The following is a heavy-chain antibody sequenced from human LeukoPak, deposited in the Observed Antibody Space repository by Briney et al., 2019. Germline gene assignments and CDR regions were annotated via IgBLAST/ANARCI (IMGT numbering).Heavy chain of an antibody. V-gene: IGHV3-30*02. CDR2: IRYDGSNK. CDR1: GFTFSSYV. D-gene: IGHD3-22*01. Sequence: GGSLRLSCAASGFTFSSYVMHWVRQAPGKGLEWVAFIRYDGSNKYYADSVKGRFTISRDNGKSSLYLQMNSLRAEDTAVYYCARGVYYSTGYYQYWGQGTLVTVSS. J-gene: IGHJ4*02. CDR3: ARGVYYSTGYYQY.